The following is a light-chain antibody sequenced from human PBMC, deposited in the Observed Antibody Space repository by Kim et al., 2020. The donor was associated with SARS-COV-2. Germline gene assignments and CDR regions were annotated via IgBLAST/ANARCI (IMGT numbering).Light chain of an antibody. Sequence: EIVLTQSPGPLSLSPGERATLSCRASHNVRINYLAWYQQKPGQAPRLLIYGASNRAADIPDRFSGSGSGTDFTLTISRLEFEDFAVYYCHQYGGSPWTFGQGTKVDIK. CDR2: GAS. V-gene: IGKV3-20*01. CDR3: HQYGGSPWT. J-gene: IGKJ1*01. CDR1: HNVRINY.